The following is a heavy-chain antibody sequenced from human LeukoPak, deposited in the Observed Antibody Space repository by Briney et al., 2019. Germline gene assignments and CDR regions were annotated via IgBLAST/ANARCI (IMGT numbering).Heavy chain of an antibody. CDR3: ARGNYYDSSGYPNFDY. D-gene: IGHD3-22*01. V-gene: IGHV4-59*01. CDR1: GGXISSYY. J-gene: IGHJ4*02. CDR2: IYYSGST. Sequence: SETLSLTCTVSGGXISSYYCSWIRQPPGKGLEWIGYIYYSGSTNYNPSLKSRVTISVDTSKNQFSLKLSSVTAADTAVYYCARGNYYDSSGYPNFDYWGQGTLVTVSS.